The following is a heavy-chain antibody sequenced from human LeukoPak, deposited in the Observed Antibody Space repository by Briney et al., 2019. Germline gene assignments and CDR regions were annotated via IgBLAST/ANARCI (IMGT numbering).Heavy chain of an antibody. V-gene: IGHV3-15*01. CDR1: GFTFSNAW. CDR2: IKSKTDGGTT. D-gene: IGHD2-2*01. CDR3: TTAGVVPAGGYYYYMDV. Sequence: GGSLRLSCAASGFTFSNAWMSWVRQAPGKGLEWVGRIKSKTDGGTTDYAAPVKGRFTISRDDSKNTLYLQMNSPKTEDTAVYYCTTAGVVPAGGYYYYMDVWGKGTTVTVSS. J-gene: IGHJ6*03.